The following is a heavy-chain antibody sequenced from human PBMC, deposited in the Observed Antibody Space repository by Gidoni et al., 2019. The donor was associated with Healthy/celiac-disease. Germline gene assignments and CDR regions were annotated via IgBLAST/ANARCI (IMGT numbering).Heavy chain of an antibody. CDR2: IYHGGST. J-gene: IGHJ3*02. V-gene: IGHV4-4*02. CDR3: ASGIVVVTEEAFDI. Sequence: QVQLQESGPGLVKPAGTLSPTCAVAGGPISSSNWWSWVRQPPGKGLEWIGDIYHGGSTNYNPSLTRRVTLSVDQSKNQFSLKLSSVPAADTAVYYCASGIVVVTEEAFDIWGQGTMVTVSS. CDR1: GGPISSSNW. D-gene: IGHD2-21*02.